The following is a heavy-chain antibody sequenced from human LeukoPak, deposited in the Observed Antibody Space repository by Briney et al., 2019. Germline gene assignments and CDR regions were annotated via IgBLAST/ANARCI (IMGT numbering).Heavy chain of an antibody. V-gene: IGHV4-61*02. D-gene: IGHD6-6*01. CDR3: ARDLSTSSTAYFQH. Sequence: SETLSLTCTVSGGSISSGSYYWSWIRQPAGKGLEWIGRIYTSGSTNYNPSLKSRVTISVDTSKNQFSLKLSSVTAADTAVYYCARDLSTSSTAYFQHWGQGTLVTVSS. CDR2: IYTSGST. J-gene: IGHJ1*01. CDR1: GGSISSGSYY.